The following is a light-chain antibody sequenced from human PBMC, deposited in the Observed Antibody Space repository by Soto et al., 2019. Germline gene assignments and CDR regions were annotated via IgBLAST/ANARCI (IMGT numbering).Light chain of an antibody. V-gene: IGKV3-20*01. CDR3: QHSGNSHGT. CDR1: QTISSRY. Sequence: ETVLTQSPATLSLSPGERATLSCRASQTISSRYLTWYQQKPGQVPRLLIYGASSRATGIPDRFSGSGSGTDFTLTISRLEPEDVAVYYCQHSGNSHGTFGQGTKVDIK. J-gene: IGKJ1*01. CDR2: GAS.